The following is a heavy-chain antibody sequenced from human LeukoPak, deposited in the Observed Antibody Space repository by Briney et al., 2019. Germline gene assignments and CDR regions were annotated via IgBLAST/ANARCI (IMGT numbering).Heavy chain of an antibody. V-gene: IGHV3-48*01. J-gene: IGHJ4*02. D-gene: IGHD3-10*01. CDR3: ARDRPSAYYYTSGGYIDY. CDR2: ISGSTKII. Sequence: GGSLRLSCAASGFTFSSYSMTWVRQAPGKGLEWLSYISGSTKIIYYADSVKGRFTVSRDNAKNSLYLQMNSLRAEDTAVYYCARDRPSAYYYTSGGYIDYWGQGTVVTVSS. CDR1: GFTFSSYS.